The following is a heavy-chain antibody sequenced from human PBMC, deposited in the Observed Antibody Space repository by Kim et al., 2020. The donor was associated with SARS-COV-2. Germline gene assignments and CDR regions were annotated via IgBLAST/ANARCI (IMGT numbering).Heavy chain of an antibody. Sequence: GGSLRLSCAASGFTFSGYSMNWVRQAPGKGLEWVSSISSSSSYIYYADSVKGRFTISRDNAKNSLYLQMNSLRAEDTAVYYCASPELLRNYYGMDVWGQGTTVTVSS. CDR3: ASPELLRNYYGMDV. CDR1: GFTFSGYS. D-gene: IGHD1-26*01. CDR2: ISSSSSYI. J-gene: IGHJ6*02. V-gene: IGHV3-21*01.